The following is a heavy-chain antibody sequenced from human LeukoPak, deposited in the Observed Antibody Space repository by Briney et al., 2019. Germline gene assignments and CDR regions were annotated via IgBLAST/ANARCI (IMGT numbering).Heavy chain of an antibody. V-gene: IGHV3-66*01. CDR2: IYSGGST. J-gene: IGHJ6*02. CDR1: GFTVSSNY. D-gene: IGHD3-10*02. CDR3: ARDPLPTFGELSKYYYYGMDV. Sequence: GGSLRLSCAASGFTVSSNYMSWVRQAPGKGLEWVSVIYSGGSTYYADSVKGRFTISRDNSKNTLYLRMNSLRAEGTAVYYCARDPLPTFGELSKYYYYGMDVWGQGTTVTVSS.